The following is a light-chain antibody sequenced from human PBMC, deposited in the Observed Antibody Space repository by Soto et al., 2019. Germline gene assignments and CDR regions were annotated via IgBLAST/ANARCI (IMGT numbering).Light chain of an antibody. Sequence: DVQMNKYPSYVSTSVGNRVTITCRASQGISSWLAWYQQKPGKAPKLLIYKASSLESGVPSRFSGSGSGTEFTLTISGLQIEDLATYYCQVYNNGPPCFGQGTRLAI. J-gene: IGKJ5*01. V-gene: IGKV1-12*01. CDR2: KAS. CDR1: QGISSW. CDR3: QVYNNGPPC.